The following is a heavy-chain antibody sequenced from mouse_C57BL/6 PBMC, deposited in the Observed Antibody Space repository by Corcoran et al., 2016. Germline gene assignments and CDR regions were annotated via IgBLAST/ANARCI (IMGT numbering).Heavy chain of an antibody. Sequence: EVQLQQSVAELVRPGASVKLSCTASGFNIKNTYMHWVKQRPEQGLEWIGRIDPANGNTKYAPKFQGKATITADKSSTTAYLQLSSRTSEYTAIYYCSHTVGALYYYAMDYWGQGTSVTVAS. CDR3: SHTVGALYYYAMDY. V-gene: IGHV14-3*01. CDR2: IDPANGNT. D-gene: IGHD1-1*01. CDR1: GFNIKNTY. J-gene: IGHJ4*01.